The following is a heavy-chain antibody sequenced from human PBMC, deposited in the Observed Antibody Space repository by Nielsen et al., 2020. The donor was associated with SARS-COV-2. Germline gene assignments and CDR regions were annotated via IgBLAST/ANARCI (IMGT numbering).Heavy chain of an antibody. V-gene: IGHV4-34*01. CDR3: ARGRWGPSRLLNYYYYSMDV. Sequence: SQTLSLTCAVSGGFFPPYYWSWIRQTPGKRLEWVGQIDHVRITNYNPSLKSRVTVSVDTSKTQFSLKLSSMTAADTAVYYCARGRWGPSRLLNYYYYSMDVWGQGTTVTVSS. J-gene: IGHJ6*02. CDR2: IDHVRIT. CDR1: GGFFPPYY. D-gene: IGHD7-27*01.